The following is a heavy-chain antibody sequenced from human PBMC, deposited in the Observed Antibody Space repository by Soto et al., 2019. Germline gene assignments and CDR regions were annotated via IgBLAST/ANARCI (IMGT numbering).Heavy chain of an antibody. J-gene: IGHJ6*02. V-gene: IGHV4-34*12. D-gene: IGHD1-26*01. CDR3: ARQRPTDGRWEFANYYGMDV. Sequence: PSETLSLTCAVYGGSFSAYYWSWVRQPPGKGLEWIGEIIHSDSTKSNPSLKSRVTISVDTSKNQFSLKLSSVTAADTAVYYCARQRPTDGRWEFANYYGMDVWGQGTPVTVSS. CDR2: IIHSDST. CDR1: GGSFSAYY.